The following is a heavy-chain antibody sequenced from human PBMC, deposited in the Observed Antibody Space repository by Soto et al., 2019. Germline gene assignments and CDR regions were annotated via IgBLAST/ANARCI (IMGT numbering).Heavy chain of an antibody. D-gene: IGHD2-8*01. CDR3: ARDAPYCTNGVCSNYYYYGMDV. CDR2: IIPIFGTA. CDR1: GGTFSSDA. V-gene: IGHV1-69*01. J-gene: IGHJ6*02. Sequence: SVKVSCTASGGTFSSDAISWVRQDPGQGLEWMGGIIPIFGTANYAQKSQGRVTITADESTSTAYRELSSLRSEDTAVYYCARDAPYCTNGVCSNYYYYGMDVWGQGTTVTVSS.